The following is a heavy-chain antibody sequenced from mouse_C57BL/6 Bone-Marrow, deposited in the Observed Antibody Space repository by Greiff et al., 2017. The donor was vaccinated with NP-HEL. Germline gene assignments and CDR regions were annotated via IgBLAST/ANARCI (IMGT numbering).Heavy chain of an antibody. J-gene: IGHJ4*01. CDR2: ISSGSSTI. CDR1: GFTFSDYG. CDR3: ARRTTVVATDYAMDY. Sequence: EVQLQESGGGLVKPGGSLKLSCAASGFTFSDYGMHWVRQAPEKGLEWVAYISSGSSTIYYADTVKGRFTISRDNAKNTLFLQMTSLRSEDTAMYYCARRTTVVATDYAMDYWGQGTSVTVSS. V-gene: IGHV5-17*01. D-gene: IGHD1-1*01.